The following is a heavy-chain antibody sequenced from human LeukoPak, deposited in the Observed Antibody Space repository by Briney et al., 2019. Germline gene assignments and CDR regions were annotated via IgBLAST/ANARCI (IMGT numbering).Heavy chain of an antibody. J-gene: IGHJ4*02. Sequence: PSETLSLTCAVSGGSISSSSYYWGWIRQPPGKGLEWIGSIYYSGSTYYNPSLKSRVTISVDTSKNQFSLKLSSVTAADTAVYYCARVDIAAAADYWGQGTLVTVSS. V-gene: IGHV4-39*07. CDR2: IYYSGST. CDR1: GGSISSSSYY. CDR3: ARVDIAAAADY. D-gene: IGHD2-2*03.